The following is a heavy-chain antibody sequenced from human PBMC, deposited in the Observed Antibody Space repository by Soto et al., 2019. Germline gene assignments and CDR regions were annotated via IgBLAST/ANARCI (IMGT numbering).Heavy chain of an antibody. V-gene: IGHV1-8*01. CDR2: MNPNSGNT. Sequence: QVQLVQSGAEVKKPGASVKVSCKASGYTFIYYDINWVRQATGQGLEWMGWMNPNSGNTGYAQKFQGRVTMTRSTSISTAYRELSSLTSEDTAVYYCARVAGSDSSGYYSDYWGQGTLVTVSS. J-gene: IGHJ4*02. CDR1: GYTFIYYD. CDR3: ARVAGSDSSGYYSDY. D-gene: IGHD3-22*01.